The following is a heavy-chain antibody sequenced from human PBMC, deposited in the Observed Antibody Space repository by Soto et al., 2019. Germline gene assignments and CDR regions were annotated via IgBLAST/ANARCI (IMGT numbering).Heavy chain of an antibody. V-gene: IGHV4-34*01. D-gene: IGHD2-21*02. Sequence: QVQLQQWGAGLLKPSETLSLTCAVYGESFSDYYWSWIRQPPGMWLEWIGEINQSGGTNYNPSLKSRVTISVARSKNQFSLKLSSVTAADTAVYYCAKRMTVYYYIDVWDKGTTVTVSS. CDR1: GESFSDYY. CDR2: INQSGGT. CDR3: AKRMTVYYYIDV. J-gene: IGHJ6*03.